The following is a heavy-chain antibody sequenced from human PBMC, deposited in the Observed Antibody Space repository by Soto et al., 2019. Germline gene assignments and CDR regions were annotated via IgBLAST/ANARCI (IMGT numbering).Heavy chain of an antibody. CDR3: ATPYCSGGSCYEGFYYRMDV. J-gene: IGHJ6*02. Sequence: ASVKVSCKASGYTFTSYDINWVRQATGQGLEWMGWMNPNSGNTGYAQKFQGRVTMTRNTSISTAYMELSSLRSEDTAVYYCATPYCSGGSCYEGFYYRMDVCGQGTTVTVSS. V-gene: IGHV1-8*01. CDR1: GYTFTSYD. CDR2: MNPNSGNT. D-gene: IGHD2-15*01.